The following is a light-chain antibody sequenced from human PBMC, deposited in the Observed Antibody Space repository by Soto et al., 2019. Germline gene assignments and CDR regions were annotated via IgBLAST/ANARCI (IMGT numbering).Light chain of an antibody. CDR3: GSYGGYNNVV. CDR1: SSNIGGNS. V-gene: IGLV1-51*01. J-gene: IGLJ1*01. CDR2: DDN. Sequence: QSVLTQPPSVSAAPGQKVTISCSGSSSNIGGNSVSWYQQLPGTAPKLLIYDDNKRPSGIPDRFSGSKSGTSATLGITGFQTGDEADYYCGSYGGYNNVVFGTGTKVTVL.